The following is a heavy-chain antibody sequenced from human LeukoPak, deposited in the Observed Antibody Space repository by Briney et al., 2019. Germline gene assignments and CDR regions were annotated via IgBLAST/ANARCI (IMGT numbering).Heavy chain of an antibody. V-gene: IGHV3-7*01. J-gene: IGHJ4*02. D-gene: IGHD2-2*01. CDR1: GFTFS. CDR3: TRDPGRCTSTSCYPDY. CDR2: INHNGNVN. Sequence: GGSLRLSCAASGFTFSMNWARQAPGKGLEWVASINHNGNVNYYVDSVKGRFTISRDNAKNSVYLQMNSLRAEDTAVYYCTRDPGRCTSTSCYPDYWGQGTLVTVSS.